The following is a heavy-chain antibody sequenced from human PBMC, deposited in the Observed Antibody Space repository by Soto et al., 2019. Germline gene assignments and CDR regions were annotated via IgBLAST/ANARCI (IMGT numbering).Heavy chain of an antibody. CDR2: ISYDGSNK. CDR3: AKAYSIAAADEYFQH. V-gene: IGHV3-30*18. J-gene: IGHJ1*01. CDR1: GFTFSSYG. D-gene: IGHD6-13*01. Sequence: HPGGSLRLSCAASGFTFSSYGMHWVRQAPGEGLEWVAVISYDGSNKYYADSVKGRFTISRDNSKNTLYLQMNSLRAEDTAVYYCAKAYSIAAADEYFQHWGQGTLVTVSS.